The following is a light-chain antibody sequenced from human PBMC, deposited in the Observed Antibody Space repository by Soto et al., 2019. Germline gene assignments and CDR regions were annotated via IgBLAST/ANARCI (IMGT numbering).Light chain of an antibody. Sequence: QSLLTQPASVSGSPGQSITISCTGTSSYIGGYNYVSWYQQHPGKVPKLMIFEVSNRPSGVSYRFSGSKSGNTASLTISGLQAEDEADYYCSSYTGSSTLYVFGTGTKVTV. CDR2: EVS. CDR1: SSYIGGYNY. J-gene: IGLJ1*01. V-gene: IGLV2-14*01. CDR3: SSYTGSSTLYV.